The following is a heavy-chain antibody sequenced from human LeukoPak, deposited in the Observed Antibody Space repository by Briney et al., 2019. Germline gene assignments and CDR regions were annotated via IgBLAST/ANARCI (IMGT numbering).Heavy chain of an antibody. CDR2: IYYSGST. Sequence: SETLSLTCTVSGGSISSYYWSWIRQPPGKGLEWIGYIYYSGSTNYNPSLKSRVTISVDTSKNQFSLKLSPVTAADTAVYYCAREALPGYDLDYWGQGTLVTVSS. D-gene: IGHD2-2*01. J-gene: IGHJ4*02. V-gene: IGHV4-59*01. CDR3: AREALPGYDLDY. CDR1: GGSISSYY.